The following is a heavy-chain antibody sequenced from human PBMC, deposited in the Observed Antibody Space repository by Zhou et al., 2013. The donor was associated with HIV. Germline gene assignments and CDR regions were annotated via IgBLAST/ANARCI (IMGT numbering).Heavy chain of an antibody. CDR3: ARDWQYQVTFGDYYMDI. V-gene: IGHV1-18*01. Sequence: QVQLVQSGAEVKKPGASVKVSCKPSGYTFTSYGISWVRQAPGQGLEWMGWINPDSGDTKFAQTFKDRFTMTRDTSTTTVNLVLSSLRYNDTATYYCARDWQYQVTFGDYYMDIWGNGTTVIVS. J-gene: IGHJ6*03. CDR1: GYTFTSYG. CDR2: INPDSGDT. D-gene: IGHD3-3*01.